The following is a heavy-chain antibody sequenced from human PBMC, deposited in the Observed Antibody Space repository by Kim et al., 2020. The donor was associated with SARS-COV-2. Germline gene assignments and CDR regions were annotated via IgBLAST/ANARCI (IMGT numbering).Heavy chain of an antibody. Sequence: GGSLRLSCAASGFPFSNYAMSWVRQAPGKGLEWVSAISGHGGDTFYADSVKGRFTISRDKSKSTLFLQMNSLRGEDTAVYYCAKELMGSGGYYNFIDSGRQGTLDTVSS. CDR3: AKELMGSGGYYNFIDS. J-gene: IGHJ4*02. V-gene: IGHV3-23*01. CDR2: ISGHGGDT. CDR1: GFPFSNYA. D-gene: IGHD3-10*01.